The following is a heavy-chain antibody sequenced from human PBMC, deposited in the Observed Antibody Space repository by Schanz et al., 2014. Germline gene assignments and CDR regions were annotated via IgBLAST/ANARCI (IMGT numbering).Heavy chain of an antibody. D-gene: IGHD3-3*01. Sequence: EVQLVESGGGLVQPGGSLRLSCAASGFIFSTYNMNWVRQAPGKGLEWVSFISSSSSSKHYGDSVKGRFTISRDNAENLLYLQMNSLTADDTAVYYCARDKGGYYPFDYWGRGTLVTVSS. CDR3: ARDKGGYYPFDY. CDR2: ISSSSSSK. J-gene: IGHJ4*02. V-gene: IGHV3-48*01. CDR1: GFIFSTYN.